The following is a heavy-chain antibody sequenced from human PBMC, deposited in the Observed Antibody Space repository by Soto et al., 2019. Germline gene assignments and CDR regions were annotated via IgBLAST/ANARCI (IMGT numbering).Heavy chain of an antibody. CDR3: ARLTKHQLPLDY. CDR1: GGSISSSSYY. D-gene: IGHD2-2*01. V-gene: IGHV4-39*01. Sequence: SETLSLTCTVSGGSISSSSYYWGWIRQPPGKGLEWIGSIYYSGSTYYNPSLKSRVTISVDTSKNQFSLKLSSVTAADTAVYYCARLTKHQLPLDYWGQGTLVTVSS. J-gene: IGHJ4*02. CDR2: IYYSGST.